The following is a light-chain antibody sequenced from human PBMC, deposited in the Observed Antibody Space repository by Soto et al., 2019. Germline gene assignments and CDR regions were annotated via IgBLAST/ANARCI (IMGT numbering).Light chain of an antibody. CDR2: DAS. Sequence: DIQMTQSPSTLSASVGDRVTITCRASRRISSWLAWYQQQPGTAPNLLVYDASTLQSGVPSRFSGNGSGTEFTLTISRLQPEDLATYFCQQYNGYPWTFGQGTRVGIK. CDR3: QQYNGYPWT. CDR1: RRISSW. V-gene: IGKV1-5*01. J-gene: IGKJ1*01.